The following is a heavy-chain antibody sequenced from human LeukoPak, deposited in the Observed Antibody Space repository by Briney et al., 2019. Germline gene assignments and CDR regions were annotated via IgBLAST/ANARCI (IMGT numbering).Heavy chain of an antibody. CDR2: INSNGGST. CDR3: ARGNRENYYYGLDV. J-gene: IGHJ6*02. Sequence: GGSLRLSCAASGFTFSSYAMHWDRQAPGKGLDYVSAINSNGGSTYYADSVKGRFTISRDNSKNTLYLQMGSLRAEDMAVYYCARGNRENYYYGLDVWGQGTTVTVSS. V-gene: IGHV3-64*02. CDR1: GFTFSSYA.